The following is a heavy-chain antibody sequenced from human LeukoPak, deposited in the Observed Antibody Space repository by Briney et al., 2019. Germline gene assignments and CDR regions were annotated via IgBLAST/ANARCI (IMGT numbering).Heavy chain of an antibody. J-gene: IGHJ5*01. V-gene: IGHV3-21*01. CDR1: GFTFSNYA. Sequence: GGSLRLSCEASGFTFSNYAMNWVRQAPGKGLEWVSSISGTGSHIYSADSMKGRFIISRDNAKNSLYLQMNSLRAEDTAVYYCVREPGAPRGWFDSWGQGTLVTVSS. CDR3: VREPGAPRGWFDS. D-gene: IGHD7-27*01. CDR2: ISGTGSHI.